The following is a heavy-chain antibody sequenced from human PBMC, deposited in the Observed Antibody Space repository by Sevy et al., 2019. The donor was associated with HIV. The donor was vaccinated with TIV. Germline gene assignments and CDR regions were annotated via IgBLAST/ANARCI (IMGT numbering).Heavy chain of an antibody. Sequence: GESLKISCAASGFTFSKYSKSWVRQPPGKGLEWVSTLSFGCGEINYADSVKGRFTISRNNTKSSGYLQMNNLRPEETAGYYCAREGCTKPHDYWGQGTLVTVSS. D-gene: IGHD2-8*01. CDR3: AREGCTKPHDY. CDR1: GFTFSKYS. CDR2: LSFGCGEI. J-gene: IGHJ4*02. V-gene: IGHV3-23*01.